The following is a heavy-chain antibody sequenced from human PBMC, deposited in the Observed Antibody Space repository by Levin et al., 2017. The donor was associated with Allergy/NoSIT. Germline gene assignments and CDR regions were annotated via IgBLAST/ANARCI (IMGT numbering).Heavy chain of an antibody. Sequence: ASVKVSCKASRYIFSSYAFNWVRQAPGQGLEWVGRISGYNGHTKYAEKFQGRLTMTTDTSTTTVYMELGNLRMDDTAVYYCDRPEDGSQGSFDHWGQGTLVTVSS. CDR1: RYIFSSYA. J-gene: IGHJ4*02. CDR2: ISGYNGHT. CDR3: DRPEDGSQGSFDH. V-gene: IGHV1-18*01. D-gene: IGHD1-26*01.